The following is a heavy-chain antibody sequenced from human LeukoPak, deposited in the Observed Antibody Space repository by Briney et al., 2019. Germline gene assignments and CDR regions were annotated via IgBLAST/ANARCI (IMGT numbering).Heavy chain of an antibody. CDR2: MNPNSGKT. Sequence: ASVKVSCKASGYTFTNSDINWVRQAPGQGLEWMGWMNPNSGKTGYARKFQGRVTFTRNSSISTAYMDLSSLRSEDTAVYYCARDGAVAPYYFDYWGQGTLVTVSS. J-gene: IGHJ4*02. V-gene: IGHV1-8*03. CDR1: GYTFTNSD. CDR3: ARDGAVAPYYFDY. D-gene: IGHD6-19*01.